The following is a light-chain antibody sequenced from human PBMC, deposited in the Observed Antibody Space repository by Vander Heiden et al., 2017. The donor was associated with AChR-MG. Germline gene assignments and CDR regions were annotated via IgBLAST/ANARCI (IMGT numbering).Light chain of an antibody. CDR3: AAWDDSLSGPNWV. V-gene: IGLV1-47*01. J-gene: IGLJ3*02. Sequence: QSVLTQPPSASGTPGQRVTISCSGSSSNIGSNYLYWYQQLPGTAPKLLIYRNNQRPSGVPDRFSGSKSGTSASLAISGLRSEDEADYYCAAWDDSLSGPNWVFGGGTKLTVL. CDR1: SSNIGSNY. CDR2: RNN.